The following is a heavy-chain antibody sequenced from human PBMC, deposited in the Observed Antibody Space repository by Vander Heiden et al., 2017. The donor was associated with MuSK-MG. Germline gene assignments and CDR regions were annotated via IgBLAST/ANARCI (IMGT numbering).Heavy chain of an antibody. Sequence: QVQLVQSGAEVKKPGASVKVSCKASGYTFTSYDINWVRQATGQGLEWMGWMNPNSGNTGYAQKFQGRVTMTRNTSISTAYMELSSLRSEDTAVYYCARGITMVRGGIPQWFPRVRYFDLWGRGTLVNVSS. CDR1: GYTFTSYD. J-gene: IGHJ2*01. D-gene: IGHD3-10*01. CDR3: ARGITMVRGGIPQWFPRVRYFDL. V-gene: IGHV1-8*01. CDR2: MNPNSGNT.